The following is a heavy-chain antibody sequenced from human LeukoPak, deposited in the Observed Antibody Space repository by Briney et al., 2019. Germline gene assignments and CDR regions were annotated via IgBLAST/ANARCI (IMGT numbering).Heavy chain of an antibody. CDR2: IYTSGST. V-gene: IGHV4-61*02. CDR3: AREGYDFWSGALVY. D-gene: IGHD3-3*01. Sequence: SETLSLTCTVSGGSISSGSYCWSWIRQPAGKGLEWIGRIYTSGSTNYNPSLKSRVTISVDTSKNQFSLKLSSVTAADTAVYYCAREGYDFWSGALVYWGQGTLVTVSS. J-gene: IGHJ4*02. CDR1: GGSISSGSYC.